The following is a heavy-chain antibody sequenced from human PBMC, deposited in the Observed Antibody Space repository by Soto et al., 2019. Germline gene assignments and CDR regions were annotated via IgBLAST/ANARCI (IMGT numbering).Heavy chain of an antibody. J-gene: IGHJ4*02. CDR1: GGTFNSYP. CDR3: TRDHMLLTGPGCFDY. CDR2: IIPILGTA. V-gene: IGHV1-69*01. Sequence: QVQLVQSGAEVKKPGSSVKVSCKASGGTFNSYPISWVRQAPGQGLEWMGGIIPILGTANYAQKFQGRVTITADESTSTAYMELSSLRSEDTALYYCTRDHMLLTGPGCFDYWGQGTLVTVSS. D-gene: IGHD2-8*01.